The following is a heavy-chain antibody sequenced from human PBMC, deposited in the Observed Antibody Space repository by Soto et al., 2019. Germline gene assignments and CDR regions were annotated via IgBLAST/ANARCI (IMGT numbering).Heavy chain of an antibody. CDR1: GFTFSSYS. J-gene: IGHJ5*02. D-gene: IGHD3-10*01. CDR3: ARPGGSTMVRGVETNWFDP. Sequence: GGSLRLSCAASGFTFSSYSMNWVRQAPGKGLEWVSSISSSSIYIYYADSVKGRFTISRDNAKNSLYLQMNSLRAEDTAVYYCARPGGSTMVRGVETNWFDPWGQGTLVTVSS. V-gene: IGHV3-21*01. CDR2: ISSSSIYI.